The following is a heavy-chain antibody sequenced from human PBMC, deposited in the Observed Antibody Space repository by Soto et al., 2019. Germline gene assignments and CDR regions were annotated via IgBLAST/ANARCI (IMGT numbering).Heavy chain of an antibody. D-gene: IGHD5-18*01. J-gene: IGHJ6*02. Sequence: GGSLRLSCAASGFTFSSYGMHWVRQAPGKGLEWVAVIWYDGSNKYYADSVKGRFTISRDNSKNTLYLQMNSLRAEDTAVYYCAREREGAAMVNLWPDGMDVWGQGTTVTVSS. CDR2: IWYDGSNK. CDR3: AREREGAAMVNLWPDGMDV. V-gene: IGHV3-33*01. CDR1: GFTFSSYG.